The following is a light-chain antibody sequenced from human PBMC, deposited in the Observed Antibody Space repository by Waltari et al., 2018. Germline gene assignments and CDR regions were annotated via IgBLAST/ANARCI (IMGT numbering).Light chain of an antibody. CDR3: QAWDTITGGV. CDR2: QST. CDR1: NMREKF. J-gene: IGLJ2*01. V-gene: IGLV3-1*01. Sequence: SYELTQPPSVSVSPGQNATITCSGHNMREKFACWYQQKPGQSPVLVIYQSTKRPSGIPERFSGSDSGNTATLTISGTQAMDEADYYCQAWDTITGGVFGGGTKLTVL.